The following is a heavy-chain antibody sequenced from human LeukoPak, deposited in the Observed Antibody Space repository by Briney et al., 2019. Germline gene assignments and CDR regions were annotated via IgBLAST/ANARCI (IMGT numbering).Heavy chain of an antibody. Sequence: GSLRLSCAASGFTFSSYSMNWVRQAPGKGLKWIGYIYYSGSTNYNPSLKSRVTISVDTSKNQFSLKLSSVTAADTAVYYCARHFSGTTGYYFDYWGQGTLVTVSS. V-gene: IGHV4-59*08. J-gene: IGHJ4*02. D-gene: IGHD1-1*01. CDR1: GFTFSSYS. CDR3: ARHFSGTTGYYFDY. CDR2: IYYSGST.